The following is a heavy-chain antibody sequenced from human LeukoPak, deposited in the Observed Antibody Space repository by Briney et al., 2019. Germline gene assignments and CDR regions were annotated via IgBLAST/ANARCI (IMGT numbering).Heavy chain of an antibody. V-gene: IGHV3-23*01. CDR3: AKDSGGTYFYYYYYMDV. J-gene: IGHJ6*03. D-gene: IGHD1-26*01. Sequence: GGSLRLSCAASGFSFSTYAMSWVRQAPGKGLEWVSAISAGGATIYYADSVKGRITISRDNSKNTLYLHMNSLRAEDTAIYYCAKDSGGTYFYYYYYMDVWGKGTTVTVSS. CDR1: GFSFSTYA. CDR2: ISAGGATI.